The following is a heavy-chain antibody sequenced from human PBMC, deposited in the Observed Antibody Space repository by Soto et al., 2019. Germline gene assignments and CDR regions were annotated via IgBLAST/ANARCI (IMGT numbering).Heavy chain of an antibody. V-gene: IGHV3-30*03. Sequence: GGSLRLSCAASGVTFSSYGMHWVRQAPGKGLEWVAVISYDGSNKYYADSVKGRFTISRDNSKNTLYLQMNSLRAEDTAVYYCARDKLPAAINSYYYYGMDVWGQGTTVTVSS. CDR2: ISYDGSNK. CDR3: ARDKLPAAINSYYYYGMDV. D-gene: IGHD2-2*02. J-gene: IGHJ6*02. CDR1: GVTFSSYG.